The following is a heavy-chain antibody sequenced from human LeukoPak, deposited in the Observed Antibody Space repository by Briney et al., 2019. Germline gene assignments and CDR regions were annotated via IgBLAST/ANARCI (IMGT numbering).Heavy chain of an antibody. J-gene: IGHJ4*02. CDR1: GFTFSSYA. Sequence: GGSLRLSCAASGFTFSSYAMSWVRQAPGRGLEWVSAISGSGGTTYYADSVKGRFTISRDNSKNTLYLQMNSLRAEDTAVYYCAKDLYDGLGSPTNFDYWGQGTLVTVSS. V-gene: IGHV3-23*01. D-gene: IGHD3-16*01. CDR2: ISGSGGTT. CDR3: AKDLYDGLGSPTNFDY.